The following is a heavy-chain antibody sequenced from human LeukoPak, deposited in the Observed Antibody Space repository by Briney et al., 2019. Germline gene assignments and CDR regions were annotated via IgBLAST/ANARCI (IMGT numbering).Heavy chain of an antibody. V-gene: IGHV3-23*01. CDR1: GFTFSSYD. CDR3: AKQRGFYYYYYMDV. Sequence: GGSLRLSCAASGFTFSSYDMSWVRQAPGKGLEWVSTIVGSGDSTHYADSVKGRFTISRDNSKNTVSLQMNSLRGEDTAVYYCAKQRGFYYYYYMDVWGKGTTVTISS. J-gene: IGHJ6*03. CDR2: IVGSGDST. D-gene: IGHD1-1*01.